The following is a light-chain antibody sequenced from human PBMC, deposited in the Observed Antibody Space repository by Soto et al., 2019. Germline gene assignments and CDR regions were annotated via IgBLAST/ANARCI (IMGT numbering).Light chain of an antibody. V-gene: IGLV1-44*01. CDR3: AAWDASLNGYV. CDR1: SSNIGGNT. Sequence: QAVVTQPPSASGTPGQRVTISCSTSSSNIGGNTVNWYQQVPGTAPKLLIYSYDQRPSGVPDRFSGSKSGTSASLAISGLQSEDEAAYYCAAWDASLNGYVFGTGTKVTVL. CDR2: SYD. J-gene: IGLJ1*01.